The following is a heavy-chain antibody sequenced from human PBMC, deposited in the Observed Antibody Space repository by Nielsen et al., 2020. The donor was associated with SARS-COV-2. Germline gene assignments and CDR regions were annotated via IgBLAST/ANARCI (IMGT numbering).Heavy chain of an antibody. D-gene: IGHD3-16*01. J-gene: IGHJ3*02. V-gene: IGHV4-30-2*01. CDR3: ARGGRITFGGADDAFDI. CDR2: IYHSGRT. CDR1: GGYISSGDYS. Sequence: SQTRSLTCAVSGGYISSGDYSWSWIRQPPGKGLEWIGYIYHSGRTYYNPSLKSRVTISVDRSKNQFSLKLSSVTAADTAVYYCARGGRITFGGADDAFDIWGQGTMVTVSS.